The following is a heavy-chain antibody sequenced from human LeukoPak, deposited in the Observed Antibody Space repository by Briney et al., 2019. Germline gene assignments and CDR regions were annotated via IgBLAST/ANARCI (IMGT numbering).Heavy chain of an antibody. Sequence: SQTLSLTCTVSGGSISSGDYYWSWIRQPPGKGLEWIGYIYYSGSTYYNPSLKSRVTISVETPKNQLSLKLSSLTAADTAVYYCASSLYSNYPFDYWGQGTLVTLSS. CDR2: IYYSGST. J-gene: IGHJ4*02. CDR1: GGSISSGDYY. D-gene: IGHD4-11*01. V-gene: IGHV4-30-4*08. CDR3: ASSLYSNYPFDY.